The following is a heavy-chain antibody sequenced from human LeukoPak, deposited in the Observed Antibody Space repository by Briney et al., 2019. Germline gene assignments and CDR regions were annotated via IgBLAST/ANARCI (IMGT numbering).Heavy chain of an antibody. D-gene: IGHD6-19*01. J-gene: IGHJ4*02. CDR3: AKDPDSSGWPGGY. CDR2: ISGSGGST. Sequence: GGSLRLSCAASGFTFSSYAMRWVRPAPGKGLEWVSAISGSGGSTYYADSVKGRFTISRDNSKNTQYLQMNSLRAEDTAVYYCAKDPDSSGWPGGYWGQGTLVTVSS. CDR1: GFTFSSYA. V-gene: IGHV3-23*01.